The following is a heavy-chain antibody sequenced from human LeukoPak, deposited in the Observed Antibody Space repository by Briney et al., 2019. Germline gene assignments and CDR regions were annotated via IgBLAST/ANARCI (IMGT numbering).Heavy chain of an antibody. CDR1: GFTFSNYA. Sequence: PGGSLRLSCAASGFTFSNYAMNWARQAPGKRLEWVSTISGSGVNTYFADSVKGRFTISRDNSKNTLYLQMNSLRAEDTAVYYCARAPPGDYYFDYWGQGTLVTVSS. J-gene: IGHJ4*02. V-gene: IGHV3-23*01. D-gene: IGHD3-10*01. CDR3: ARAPPGDYYFDY. CDR2: ISGSGVNT.